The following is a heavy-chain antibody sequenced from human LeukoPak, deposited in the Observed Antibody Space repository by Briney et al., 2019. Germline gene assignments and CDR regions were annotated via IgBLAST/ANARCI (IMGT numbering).Heavy chain of an antibody. CDR1: GFTFSSYS. CDR2: ISSSSSNR. V-gene: IGHV3-48*01. D-gene: IGHD3-3*01. Sequence: GGSLRLSCSASGFTFSSYSLNWVRQAPGKGLEWVSYISSSSSNRYYADSVKGRFTISRDNAKNSLYLQMNSLRAEDTAVYYCARDLDFWSGGGLSAKWFDPWGQGTRVTVSS. J-gene: IGHJ5*02. CDR3: ARDLDFWSGGGLSAKWFDP.